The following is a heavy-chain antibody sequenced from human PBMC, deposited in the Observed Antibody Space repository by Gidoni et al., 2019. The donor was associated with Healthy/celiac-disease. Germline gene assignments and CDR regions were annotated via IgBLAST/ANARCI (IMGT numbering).Heavy chain of an antibody. J-gene: IGHJ4*02. CDR1: GYSISSGYY. CDR2: IYRSGST. D-gene: IGHD3-22*01. CDR3: ARDLSLLDDSSGYYWGY. V-gene: IGHV4-38-2*02. Sequence: QVQLQESGPGLVKPSETLSLTCTVSGYSISSGYYWGWIRQPPGKGLEWIGSIYRSGSTYYNPSLKSRVTISVDTSKNQFSLKLSSVTAADTAVYYCARDLSLLDDSSGYYWGYWGQGTLVTVSS.